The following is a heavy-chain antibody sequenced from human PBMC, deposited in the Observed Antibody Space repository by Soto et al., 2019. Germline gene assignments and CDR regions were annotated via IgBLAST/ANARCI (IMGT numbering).Heavy chain of an antibody. CDR2: ISNDGKSQ. J-gene: IGHJ4*02. D-gene: IGHD2-2*01. CDR3: AKDVTKYLARFDX. Sequence: TGGSLRLSFAASGFTFTTYGMSWVRQTPDLGLEGVAVISNDGKSQYYADSVQVRFTISIDNSSNTLSLQMNSLRTEDSAMYFCAKDVTKYLARFDXWGQGTLVTVSX. V-gene: IGHV3-30*18. CDR1: GFTFTTYG.